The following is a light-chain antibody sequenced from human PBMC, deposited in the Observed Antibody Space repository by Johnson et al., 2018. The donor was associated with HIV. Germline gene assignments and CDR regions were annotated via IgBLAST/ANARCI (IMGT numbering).Light chain of an antibody. Sequence: QSVLTQPPSVSAAPGQKVTISCSGSSSNIGNNYVSWYQQVPGTAPKLLICESNKRPSGIPNRFSGSKSATSATLGITGLQTGDEADYYCGTWDSSLSVYVFGSGTKVTVL. V-gene: IGLV1-51*02. J-gene: IGLJ1*01. CDR3: GTWDSSLSVYV. CDR2: ESN. CDR1: SSNIGNNY.